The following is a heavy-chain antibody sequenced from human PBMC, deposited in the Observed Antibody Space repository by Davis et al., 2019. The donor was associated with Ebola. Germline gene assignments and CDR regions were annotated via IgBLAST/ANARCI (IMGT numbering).Heavy chain of an antibody. CDR1: GFTFSSYS. Sequence: PGGSLRLSCAASGFTFSSYSMNWVRQAPGKGLEWVSSISSSSSYIYYADSVKGRFTISRDNAKNSLYLQMNSLRAEDTAVYYCARGSRVSLEYFQHWGQGTLVTVSS. V-gene: IGHV3-21*01. CDR2: ISSSSSYI. CDR3: ARGSRVSLEYFQH. J-gene: IGHJ1*01.